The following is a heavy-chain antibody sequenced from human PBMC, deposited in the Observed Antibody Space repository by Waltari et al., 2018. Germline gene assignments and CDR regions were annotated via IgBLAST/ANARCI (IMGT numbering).Heavy chain of an antibody. CDR2: LWYDGSNK. D-gene: IGHD2-15*01. CDR1: GFTFSTYG. V-gene: IGHV3-33*01. J-gene: IGHJ4*02. CDR3: ARCESIVDPVADY. Sequence: QVHLVESGGGVVQPGGSLSLSCAASGFTFSTYGMYWVRQAPGKGLEWMARLWYDGSNKYYADSVKGRFTISRDNSKNMLYLQMNSLRGDDTAVYYCARCESIVDPVADYWGQGTLVTVSS.